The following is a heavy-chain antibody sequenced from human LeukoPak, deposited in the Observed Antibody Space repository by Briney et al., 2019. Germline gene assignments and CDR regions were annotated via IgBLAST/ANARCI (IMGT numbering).Heavy chain of an antibody. J-gene: IGHJ4*02. CDR3: ATTAGIAVAGTLGDY. V-gene: IGHV1-8*01. Sequence: ASVKVSCKASGYTFTSYDINWVRQATGQGLEWMGWMNPNSGNTGYAQKFQGRVTMTRNTSISTAYMELSSLRSEDTAVYYCATTAGIAVAGTLGDYWGQGTLVTVSS. D-gene: IGHD6-19*01. CDR2: MNPNSGNT. CDR1: GYTFTSYD.